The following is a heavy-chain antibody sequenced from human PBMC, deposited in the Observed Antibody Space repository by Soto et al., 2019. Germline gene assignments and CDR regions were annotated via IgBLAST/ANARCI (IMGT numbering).Heavy chain of an antibody. V-gene: IGHV3-48*02. CDR3: ARDPSNGNSHVSYWDF. CDR2: LSGSSRAI. D-gene: IGHD5-12*01. Sequence: GGSLRLSCSASGFTFSNFAMNWVRRAPGKGPEWVSYLSGSSRAINYADSVKGRFIVSRDNAKNSLFLQMNSLRDEDTAVYYSARDPSNGNSHVSYWDFWAQGTLVTVSS. CDR1: GFTFSNFA. J-gene: IGHJ4*02.